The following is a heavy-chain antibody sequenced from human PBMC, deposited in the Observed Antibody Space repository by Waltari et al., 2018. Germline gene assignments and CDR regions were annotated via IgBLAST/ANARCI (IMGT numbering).Heavy chain of an antibody. CDR1: GFTFSSYW. CDR2: IKQDGSEK. Sequence: EVQLVESGGGLVQPGGSLRLPCAASGFTFSSYWMTWVRQAPGKGLEWVANIKQDGSEKYYVDSVKGRFTISRDNAKNSLYLQMNSLRAEDTAVYYCAKYTAMDLIDYWGQGTLVTVSS. V-gene: IGHV3-7*02. J-gene: IGHJ4*02. D-gene: IGHD5-18*01. CDR3: AKYTAMDLIDY.